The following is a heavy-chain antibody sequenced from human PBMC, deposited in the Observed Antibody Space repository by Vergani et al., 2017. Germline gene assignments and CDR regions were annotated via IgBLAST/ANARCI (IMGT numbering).Heavy chain of an antibody. D-gene: IGHD2-2*01. CDR3: ARRGYCSHTSCYAFDY. CDR2: INPNSGGT. J-gene: IGHJ4*02. CDR1: GYTFTGYY. Sequence: QVQLVQSGAEVKKPGASVKVSCKASGYTFTGYYMHWVRQAPGQGLEWMGWINPNSGGTNYAQKFQGRVTMTRDTSISPAYMELSRLRSADTALYYCARRGYCSHTSCYAFDYWGQGTLVTVSS. V-gene: IGHV1-2*02.